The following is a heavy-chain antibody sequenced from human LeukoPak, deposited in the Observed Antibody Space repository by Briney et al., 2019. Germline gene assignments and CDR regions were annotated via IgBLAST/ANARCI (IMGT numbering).Heavy chain of an antibody. CDR1: GYTFTGYY. CDR2: INPNSGGT. Sequence: ASVKVSCEASGYTFTGYYMHWVRQAPGQGLEWMGWINPNSGGTNYAQKFQGRVTMTRDTSISTAYVELSRLRSDDTAVYYCARGRRPGYYGSGSYAYWGQGTLVTVSS. J-gene: IGHJ4*02. V-gene: IGHV1-2*02. CDR3: ARGRRPGYYGSGSYAY. D-gene: IGHD3-10*01.